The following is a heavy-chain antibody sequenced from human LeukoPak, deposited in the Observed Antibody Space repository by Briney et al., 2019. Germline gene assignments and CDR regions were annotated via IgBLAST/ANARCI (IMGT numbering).Heavy chain of an antibody. Sequence: SETLSLTCAVSGGSINSDYWWTWVRQPPGKGLEWIGEISHTGSVNYNLSLESRVTISTDKSKNQFSLMLRSVAAADTAVYYCARHDDFLSPYDYWGQGVLVTVSS. CDR1: GGSINSDYW. CDR3: ARHDDFLSPYDY. V-gene: IGHV4-4*02. J-gene: IGHJ4*02. D-gene: IGHD3-3*01. CDR2: ISHTGSV.